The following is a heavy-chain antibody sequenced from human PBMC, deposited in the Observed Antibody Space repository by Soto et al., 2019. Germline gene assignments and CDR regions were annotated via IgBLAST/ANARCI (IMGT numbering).Heavy chain of an antibody. CDR3: ARSGDNYNRLDY. CDR1: GFTFSDYY. D-gene: IGHD1-1*01. Sequence: PGGSLRLSCEGSGFTFSDYYISWIRQAPGKGLEWISYSSNSGTFSRYADSVKGRFSISGDNTKNLLYLQMNSLRAEDTAVYYCARSGDNYNRLDYWGQGPQVTVSS. CDR2: SSNSGTFS. V-gene: IGHV3-11*06. J-gene: IGHJ4*02.